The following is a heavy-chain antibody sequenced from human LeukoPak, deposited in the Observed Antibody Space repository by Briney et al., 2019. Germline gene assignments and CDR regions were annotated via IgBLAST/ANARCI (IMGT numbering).Heavy chain of an antibody. CDR3: ARGYRAHQTFYSSHYFDY. D-gene: IGHD5-18*01. CDR2: INHFGST. Sequence: KPSETLSLTCAVYGGSFSGYYWNWIRQPPGKGLEWIGEINHFGSTKYNPSLKSRVTISGDTSKKQFSPKVDSVTAADTAVYYCARGYRAHQTFYSSHYFDYWGQGTLVTVSS. J-gene: IGHJ4*02. V-gene: IGHV4-34*01. CDR1: GGSFSGYY.